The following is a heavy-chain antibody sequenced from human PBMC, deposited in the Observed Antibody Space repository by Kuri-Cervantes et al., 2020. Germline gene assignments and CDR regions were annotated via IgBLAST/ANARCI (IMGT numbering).Heavy chain of an antibody. CDR2: INPNSGGT. CDR3: ARDHIVLGVDL. Sequence: ASVKVSCKASGYTFSNYYMHWVRQAPGQGLEWMGWINPNSGGTNYAQKFQGRVTMTRDTSISTAYMELSRLRSDDTAVYYCARDHIVLGVDLWGRGTLVTVSS. V-gene: IGHV1-2*02. J-gene: IGHJ2*01. CDR1: GYTFSNYY. D-gene: IGHD2-8*01.